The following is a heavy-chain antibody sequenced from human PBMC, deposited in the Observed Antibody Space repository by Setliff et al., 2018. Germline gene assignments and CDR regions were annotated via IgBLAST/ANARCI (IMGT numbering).Heavy chain of an antibody. CDR3: ARKGSGERSGVDDYYYMDV. CDR2: INPNSGGT. CDR1: GYTFTGYY. D-gene: IGHD3-10*01. J-gene: IGHJ6*03. V-gene: IGHV1-2*02. Sequence: GASVKVSCKASGYTFTGYYMHWVRQAPGQGLEWMGWINPNSGGTNYAQKFQGRVTMTRDTSISTAYMELSRLRSDDTAAYYCARKGSGERSGVDDYYYMDVWGKGTTVTVSS.